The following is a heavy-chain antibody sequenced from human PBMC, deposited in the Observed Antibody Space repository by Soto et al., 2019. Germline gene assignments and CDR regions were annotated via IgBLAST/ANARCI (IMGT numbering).Heavy chain of an antibody. J-gene: IGHJ6*02. CDR3: ARSLIMITALAF. V-gene: IGHV1-18*01. CDR1: GYTFTSYG. Sequence: GQLVQSGAEVKKPGASLKVSCKASGYTFTSYGISWVRQAPGQGLEWMGWISAYNGNTNYAQKLQGRVTRTTDTSTSTAYMEMRSLRSDDTAVYYCARSLIMITALAFWGQGTTVTVSS. D-gene: IGHD3-16*01. CDR2: ISAYNGNT.